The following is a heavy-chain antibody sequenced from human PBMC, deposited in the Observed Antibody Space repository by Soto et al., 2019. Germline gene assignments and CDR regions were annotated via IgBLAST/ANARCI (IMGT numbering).Heavy chain of an antibody. Sequence: QVQLVESGGGVVQPGRSLRLSCAASGFTFSSYGMHWVRQAPGKGLEWVAVIWYDGSNKYYADSVKGRFTISRDNSKNTLYLQMNSLRAADTAVYYCARASGIAAAGTRYDAFDIWGQGTMVTVSS. CDR1: GFTFSSYG. V-gene: IGHV3-33*01. CDR3: ARASGIAAAGTRYDAFDI. CDR2: IWYDGSNK. J-gene: IGHJ3*02. D-gene: IGHD6-13*01.